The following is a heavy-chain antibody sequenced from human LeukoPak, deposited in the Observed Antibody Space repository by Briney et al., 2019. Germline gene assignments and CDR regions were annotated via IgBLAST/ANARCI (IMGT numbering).Heavy chain of an antibody. D-gene: IGHD6-13*01. V-gene: IGHV3-9*01. CDR1: GFTFDDYA. J-gene: IGHJ4*02. CDR3: AKGSSSYLKGYFDY. Sequence: GGSLRLSCTASGFTFDDYAMHWVRQAPGKGLEWASGISWNSGSIGYADSVKGRFTISRDNAKNSLYLQMNSLRAEDTALYYCAKGSSSYLKGYFDYWGQGTLVTVSS. CDR2: ISWNSGSI.